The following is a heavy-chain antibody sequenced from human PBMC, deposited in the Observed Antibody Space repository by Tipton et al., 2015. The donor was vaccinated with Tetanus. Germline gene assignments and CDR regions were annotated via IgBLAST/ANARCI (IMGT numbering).Heavy chain of an antibody. CDR3: ARDDQYYYDSGIHDAFDI. CDR1: GFTVSSNY. J-gene: IGHJ3*02. V-gene: IGHV3-66*01. Sequence: SLRLSCAASGFTVSSNYMSWVRQAPGKGLEWVSVIYSDGSTYYADSVKGRFTISRDNSKNTLYLQMNSLRAEDTAVYYCARDDQYYYDSGIHDAFDIWGQGTTVTVSS. CDR2: IYSDGST. D-gene: IGHD3-22*01.